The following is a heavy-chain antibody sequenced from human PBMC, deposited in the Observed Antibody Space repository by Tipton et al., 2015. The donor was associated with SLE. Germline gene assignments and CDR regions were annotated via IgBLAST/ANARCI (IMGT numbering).Heavy chain of an antibody. J-gene: IGHJ5*02. Sequence: TLSLTCAVSGGSISSSNWWSWVRQHPGKGLEWIGYIYYSGSTNYNPSLKSRVTISVDTSKNQFSLKLSSVTAADTAVYYCARDYSSGMNWFDPWGQGTLVTVSS. CDR3: ARDYSSGMNWFDP. CDR1: GGSISSSNW. V-gene: IGHV4-4*02. D-gene: IGHD6-19*01. CDR2: IYYSGST.